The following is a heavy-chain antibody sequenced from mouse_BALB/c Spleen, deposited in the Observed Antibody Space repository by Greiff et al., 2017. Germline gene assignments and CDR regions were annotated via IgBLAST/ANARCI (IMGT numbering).Heavy chain of an antibody. CDR2: IWAGGST. Sequence: VKLMESGPGLVAPSQSLSITCTVSGFSLTSYGVHWVRQPPGKGLEWLGVIWAGGSTNYNSALMSRLSISKDNSKSQVFLKLNSLQNDETATYYCAKGAYWGQGTLVTVSA. V-gene: IGHV2-9*02. CDR3: AKGAY. J-gene: IGHJ3*01. CDR1: GFSLTSYG.